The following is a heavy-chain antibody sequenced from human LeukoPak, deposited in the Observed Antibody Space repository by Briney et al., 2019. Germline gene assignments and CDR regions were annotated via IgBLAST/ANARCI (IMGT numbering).Heavy chain of an antibody. V-gene: IGHV4-34*01. D-gene: IGHD3-16*01. Sequence: SETLSLTCAVYGGSFSGYYWSWIRQPPGKGLEWIGEINHSGSTYYNPSLKSRVTISVDTSKNQFSLKLSSVTAADTAVYYCARRALIVMYFDYWGQGTLVTVSS. CDR2: INHSGST. CDR1: GGSFSGYY. CDR3: ARRALIVMYFDY. J-gene: IGHJ4*02.